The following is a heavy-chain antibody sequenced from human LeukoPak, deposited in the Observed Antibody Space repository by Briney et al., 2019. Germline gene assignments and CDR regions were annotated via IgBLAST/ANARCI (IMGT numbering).Heavy chain of an antibody. CDR1: GGSFSGYY. CDR3: ARQRITMVRGVIITGIYFDY. CDR2: VNHSGST. J-gene: IGHJ4*02. D-gene: IGHD3-10*01. V-gene: IGHV4-34*01. Sequence: SETLSLTCAVYGGSFSGYYWSWIRQPPGKGLEWIGEVNHSGSTNYNPSLKSRVTISVDTSKNQFSLKLSSVTAADTAVYYCARQRITMVRGVIITGIYFDYWGQGTLVTVSS.